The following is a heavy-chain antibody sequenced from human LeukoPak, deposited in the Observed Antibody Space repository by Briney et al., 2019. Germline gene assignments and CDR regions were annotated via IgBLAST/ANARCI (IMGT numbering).Heavy chain of an antibody. V-gene: IGHV3-30*02. CDR1: GFTFSTYG. CDR3: AKGSSPVLAAPYFDY. CDR2: IWYDGNEK. D-gene: IGHD2-15*01. J-gene: IGHJ4*02. Sequence: GGSLRLSCAASGFTFSTYGMHGVRQAPGKGLEWVAFIWYDGNEKYFADSVKGRFTTSRDNSKNTLYLQMNGLRAEDTAIYYCAKGSSPVLAAPYFDYWGQGTLVTVSS.